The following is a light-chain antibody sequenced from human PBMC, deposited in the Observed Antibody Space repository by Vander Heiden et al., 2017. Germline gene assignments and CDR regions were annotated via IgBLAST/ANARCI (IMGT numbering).Light chain of an antibody. J-gene: IGLJ3*02. CDR1: SGSIASNY. V-gene: IGLV6-57*01. CDR3: QSYDSRKQV. Sequence: SVSESPGKTVTISCTRRSGSIASNYVQWYQHRPGSSPTTVIYEDNQRPSGVPDRFSGSIDSSSNSASLNISGLKAEDEAYYYCQSYDSRKQVFGGGTKLTVL. CDR2: EDN.